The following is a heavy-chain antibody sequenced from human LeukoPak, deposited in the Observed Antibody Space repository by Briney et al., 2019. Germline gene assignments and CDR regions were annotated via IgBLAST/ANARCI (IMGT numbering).Heavy chain of an antibody. V-gene: IGHV1-18*01. D-gene: IGHD3-22*01. Sequence: GASVKVSCKASGYTFTSYGISWVRQAPGQGLEWMGWISAYNGNTNYAQKLQGRVTMTTDTSTSTAYMELRSLRSDDTAVYYCAGACYYDSSGYYCPFDYWGQGTLVTVSS. J-gene: IGHJ4*02. CDR1: GYTFTSYG. CDR2: ISAYNGNT. CDR3: AGACYYDSSGYYCPFDY.